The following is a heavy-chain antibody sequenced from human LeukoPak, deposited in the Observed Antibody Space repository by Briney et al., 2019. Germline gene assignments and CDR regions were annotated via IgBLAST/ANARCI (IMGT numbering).Heavy chain of an antibody. D-gene: IGHD2-21*01. CDR1: GGSFSGYY. CDR3: ARFVARNWFDP. J-gene: IGHJ5*02. Sequence: SETLSLTCAVYGGSFSGYYWSWIRQPPGKGLEWIGEINHSGCTNYNPSLKSRVTISVDTSKNQFSLKLSSVTAADTAVYYCARFVARNWFDPWGQGTLVTVSS. V-gene: IGHV4-34*01. CDR2: INHSGCT.